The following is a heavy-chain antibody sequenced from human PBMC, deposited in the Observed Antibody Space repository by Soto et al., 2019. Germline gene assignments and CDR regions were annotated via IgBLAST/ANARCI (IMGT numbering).Heavy chain of an antibody. J-gene: IGHJ4*02. CDR2: ISSTTNYI. CDR3: ARESEDLTSNFDY. Sequence: RRPSCAASGFTFSRYSMNWVRQAPGKGLEWVSSISSTTNYIYYADSMKGRFTVSRDNAKNSVYLDMNSLSAEDTAVYYCARESEDLTSNFDYCDQGPLGTVST. V-gene: IGHV3-21*01. CDR1: GFTFSRYS.